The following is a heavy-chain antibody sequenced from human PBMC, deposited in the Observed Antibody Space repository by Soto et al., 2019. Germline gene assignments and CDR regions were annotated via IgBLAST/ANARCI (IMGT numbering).Heavy chain of an antibody. J-gene: IGHJ3*02. CDR1: GYSFTSYC. CDR3: ARQLDSSGYYWAI. Sequence: PGESLKISCKGSGYSFTSYCIGWVRQMPGKGLEWMGIIYPGDSDTRYSPSFQGQVTISADKSISTAYLQWSSLKASDTAMYYCARQLDSSGYYWAIWGQGTMVTVSS. CDR2: IYPGDSDT. V-gene: IGHV5-51*01. D-gene: IGHD3-22*01.